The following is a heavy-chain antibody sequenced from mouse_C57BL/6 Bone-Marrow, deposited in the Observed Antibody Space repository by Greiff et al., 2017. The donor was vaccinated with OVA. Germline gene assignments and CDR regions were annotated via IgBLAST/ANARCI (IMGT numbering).Heavy chain of an antibody. J-gene: IGHJ1*03. Sequence: EVQLQQSGAELVRPGASVKLSCTASGFNIKDYYMHWVKQRPEQGLEWIGRIDPEDGATEYAPKFQGKATMTADTSSNTAYLQLSSLTSEDTAVYYWTPYLLWLAPLWYFDVWGTGTTVTVSS. CDR2: IDPEDGAT. CDR1: GFNIKDYY. V-gene: IGHV14-1*01. CDR3: TPYLLWLAPLWYFDV. D-gene: IGHD2-2*01.